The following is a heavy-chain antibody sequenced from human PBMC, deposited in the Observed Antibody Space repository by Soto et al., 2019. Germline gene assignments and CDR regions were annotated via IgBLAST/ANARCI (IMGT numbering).Heavy chain of an antibody. D-gene: IGHD6-6*01. CDR3: AGGIAARLLGY. CDR2: IYYSGST. V-gene: IGHV4-59*01. CDR1: GGSISSYY. J-gene: IGHJ4*02. Sequence: SETLSLTCTVSGGSISSYYWSWIRQPPGKGLEWIGYIYYSGSTNYNPSLKSRVTISVDTSKNQFSLKLSSVTAADTAVYYCAGGIAARLLGYWGQGTLVTV.